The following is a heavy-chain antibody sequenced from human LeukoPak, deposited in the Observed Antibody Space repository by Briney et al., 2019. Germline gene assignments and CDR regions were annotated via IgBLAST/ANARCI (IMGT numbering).Heavy chain of an antibody. Sequence: GGSLRLSCAASGFTFSDYAMNWVRQAPGKGLEWVSYISKSSGTIYHADSVKGRFTISRDNAKNSLYLQMNSLRDEDTAVYYCARDFWSAEGDGDYWGQGTLVTVSS. CDR3: ARDFWSAEGDGDY. V-gene: IGHV3-48*02. J-gene: IGHJ4*02. CDR1: GFTFSDYA. D-gene: IGHD3-3*01. CDR2: ISKSSGTI.